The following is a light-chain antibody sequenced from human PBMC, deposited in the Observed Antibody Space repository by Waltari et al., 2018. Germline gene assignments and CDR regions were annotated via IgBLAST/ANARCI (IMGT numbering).Light chain of an antibody. V-gene: IGKV1-5*03. CDR2: KAS. J-gene: IGKJ3*01. CDR3: QQYNSYHIFT. Sequence: DIQMTQSPSTLSASVGDRVTITCRASQNINSWLAWYQQKPGKGPKLRIYKASSLETGVPSRFSGSESGTEFTLTINSLQPDDFATYYCQQYNSYHIFTFGPGTKVEI. CDR1: QNINSW.